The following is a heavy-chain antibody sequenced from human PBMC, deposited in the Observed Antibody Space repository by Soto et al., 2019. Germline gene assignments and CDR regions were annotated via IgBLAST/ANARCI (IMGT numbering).Heavy chain of an antibody. CDR1: GFTFGDYA. V-gene: IGHV3-49*03. CDR2: IRAKAFGGTT. J-gene: IGHJ6*04. Sequence: EVQLVESGGGLVQPGQSLRLSCTAFGFTFGDYAMGWFRQSPGKGLEWLGFIRAKAFGGTTEYAASVEGRFTLSRDDSKSIAYLQMNSLKTEDTAMYYCARDSGPITRLRGDVDVWGKGTTVTVSS. CDR3: ARDSGPITRLRGDVDV. D-gene: IGHD3-10*01.